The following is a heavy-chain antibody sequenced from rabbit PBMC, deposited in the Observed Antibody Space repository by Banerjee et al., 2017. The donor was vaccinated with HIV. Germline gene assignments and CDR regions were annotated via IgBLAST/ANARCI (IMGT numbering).Heavy chain of an antibody. CDR3: ARDRDWTLDL. CDR1: GIDFNSSYW. V-gene: IGHV1S40*01. CDR2: INTSSGNT. J-gene: IGHJ4*01. Sequence: QSLEESGGDLVKPGASLTLTCTASGIDFNSSYWICWVRQAPGKGLEWIACINTSSGNTVYATWAKGRFTISRTSSTTVALQMTSLTAADTATYFCARDRDWTLDLWGQGTLVTVS. D-gene: IGHD4-2*01.